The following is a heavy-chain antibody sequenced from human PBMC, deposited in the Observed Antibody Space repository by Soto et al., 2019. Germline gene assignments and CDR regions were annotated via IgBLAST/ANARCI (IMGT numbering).Heavy chain of an antibody. D-gene: IGHD3-22*01. CDR2: IYYSRST. CDR1: GASISSTDCY. J-gene: IGHJ4*02. Sequence: SETLSLTCTVSGASISSTDCYWGWIRQPPGKGLEWVGSIYYSRSTTYNPSLKNRVTVSVDTSKNQLSLRLSFVSAADTAVYYCARHADSSGRGFDFWGQGARVTVSS. CDR3: ARHADSSGRGFDF. V-gene: IGHV4-39*01.